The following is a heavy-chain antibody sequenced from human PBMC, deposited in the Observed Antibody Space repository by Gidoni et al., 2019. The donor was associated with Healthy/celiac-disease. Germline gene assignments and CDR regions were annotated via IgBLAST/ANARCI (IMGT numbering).Heavy chain of an antibody. Sequence: QVQLQESGPGLVKPSQTLSLTCTVSGGSISSGSYYWSWIRQPAGKGLEWIGRIYTSGSPNYNPSLKSRVTISVDTSKNQFSLKLSSVTAADTAVYYCAVEIVVVPAALSGGMDVWGQGTTVTVSS. CDR3: AVEIVVVPAALSGGMDV. CDR1: GGSISSGSYY. J-gene: IGHJ6*02. CDR2: IYTSGSP. V-gene: IGHV4-61*02. D-gene: IGHD2-2*01.